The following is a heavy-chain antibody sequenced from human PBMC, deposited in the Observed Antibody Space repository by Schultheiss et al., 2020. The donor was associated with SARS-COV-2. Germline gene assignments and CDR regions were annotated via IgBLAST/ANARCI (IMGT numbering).Heavy chain of an antibody. Sequence: GSLRLSCTASGFTFSNYDMNWVRQAPGKGLEWISYISTSSSIIYYTDSVKGRFTISRDNAKNSLYLQMNSLRDEDTAVYYCARDDPKYSSTWKNWFDPWGQGTLVTVSS. CDR3: ARDDPKYSSTWKNWFDP. CDR2: ISTSSSII. D-gene: IGHD6-13*01. CDR1: GFTFSNYD. J-gene: IGHJ5*02. V-gene: IGHV3-48*02.